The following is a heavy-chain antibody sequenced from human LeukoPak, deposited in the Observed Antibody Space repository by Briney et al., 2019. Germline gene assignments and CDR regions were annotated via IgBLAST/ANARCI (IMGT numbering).Heavy chain of an antibody. CDR2: ISSSSSYI. D-gene: IGHD6-19*01. CDR3: ARGDGSGWFIFDY. J-gene: IGHJ4*02. CDR1: GFTFSSYS. V-gene: IGHV3-21*01. Sequence: PGGSLRLSCAASGFTFSSYSMNWVRQAPGKGLEWVSSISSSSSYIYYADSVKGRFAISRDNAKNSLYLQMNSLRAEDTAVYYCARGDGSGWFIFDYWGQGTLVTVSS.